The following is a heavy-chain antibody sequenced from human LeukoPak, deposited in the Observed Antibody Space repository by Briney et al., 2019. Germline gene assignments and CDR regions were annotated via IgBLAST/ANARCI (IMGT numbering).Heavy chain of an antibody. CDR3: AGYSSGWSSGGGY. V-gene: IGHV4-39*01. D-gene: IGHD6-19*01. CDR1: GGSISSLTYY. Sequence: SSETLSLTCTVSGGSISSLTYYWGWIRQPPGKGLEWIASIYYSGTTYYSPSLKSRVTIPVNRSNNQFSLRLSSVTAADTAVYFCAGYSSGWSSGGGYWGQGTLVTVSS. CDR2: IYYSGTT. J-gene: IGHJ4*02.